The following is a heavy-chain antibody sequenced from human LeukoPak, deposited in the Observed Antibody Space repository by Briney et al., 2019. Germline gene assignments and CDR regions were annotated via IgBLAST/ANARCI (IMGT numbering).Heavy chain of an antibody. CDR2: IYYSGST. CDR3: ARSPNILTGRYYFDY. Sequence: SETLSLTCTVSGGSISSYYWSWLRQPPGKGLEWIGYIYYSGSTNYNPSLKSRVTISVDTSKNQSSLKLSSVTAADTAVYYCARSPNILTGRYYFDYWGQGTLVTVSS. CDR1: GGSISSYY. D-gene: IGHD3-9*01. J-gene: IGHJ4*02. V-gene: IGHV4-59*01.